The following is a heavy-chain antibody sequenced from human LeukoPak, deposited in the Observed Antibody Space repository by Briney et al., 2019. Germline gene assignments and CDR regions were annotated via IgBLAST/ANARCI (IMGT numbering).Heavy chain of an antibody. D-gene: IGHD2-2*01. J-gene: IGHJ5*02. Sequence: SETLSLTCAVYGGSFSGYYWSWIRQPPGKGLEWIGDIYRSGSTNYNPSLKSRFTISVETSKNQFSLKLSSVTDADTAVYYGARGLGYCSSTSCQLNGFDPWGQGTLVTVSS. CDR3: ARGLGYCSSTSCQLNGFDP. CDR2: IYRSGST. CDR1: GGSFSGYY. V-gene: IGHV4-34*01.